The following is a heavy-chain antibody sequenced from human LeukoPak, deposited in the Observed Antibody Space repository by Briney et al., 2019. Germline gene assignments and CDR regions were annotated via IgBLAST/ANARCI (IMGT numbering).Heavy chain of an antibody. V-gene: IGHV1-69*10. Sequence: SVEVSCKASGGTFSSYALSWMRQAPGQGLEWMGRVIPMFDVTDYAQKFQGRVTITADTSTGTAYMELSSLTSDDTAMYYCARDPALEGTEDYRDFGGVESVDAFDVWGQGTMVTVFS. J-gene: IGHJ3*01. CDR1: GGTFSSYA. CDR2: VIPMFDVT. D-gene: IGHD4-23*01. CDR3: ARDPALEGTEDYRDFGGVESVDAFDV.